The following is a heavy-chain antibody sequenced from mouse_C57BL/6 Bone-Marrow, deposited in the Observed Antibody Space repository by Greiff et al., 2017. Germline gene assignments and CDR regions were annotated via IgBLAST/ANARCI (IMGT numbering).Heavy chain of an antibody. J-gene: IGHJ3*01. D-gene: IGHD2-4*01. CDR1: GYTFTSYW. V-gene: IGHV1-50*01. CDR2: IDPSDSYT. CDR3: ARGGVYYDYDDWFAY. Sequence: QVQLQQPGAELVKPGASVKLSCKASGYTFTSYWMQWVKQRPGQGLEWIGEIDPSDSYTNYNQKVKGKATLTVEPSSRTAYMQLSSLTSEDSAVYYCARGGVYYDYDDWFAYWGQGTLVTVSA.